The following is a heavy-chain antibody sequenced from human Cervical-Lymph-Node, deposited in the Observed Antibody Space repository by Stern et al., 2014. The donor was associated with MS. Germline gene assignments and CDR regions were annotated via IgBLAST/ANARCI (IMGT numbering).Heavy chain of an antibody. D-gene: IGHD3-10*01. CDR3: GRFTRGSPSDY. V-gene: IGHV3-7*01. Sequence: EVQLVESGGGLVQPGESLTISCGASGFTFSVYWMSWVSQAPGKGLEWLAHIVDYGSDKYYVDSVKGRFPISIDNAKNSLYLQMNSLRVEDTAVYFCGRFTRGSPSDYWGQGTQVTVSP. CDR2: IVDYGSDK. CDR1: GFTFSVYW. J-gene: IGHJ4*02.